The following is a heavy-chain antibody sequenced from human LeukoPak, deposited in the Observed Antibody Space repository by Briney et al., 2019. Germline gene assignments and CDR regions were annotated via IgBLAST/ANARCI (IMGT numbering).Heavy chain of an antibody. D-gene: IGHD2-15*01. CDR3: AKLYCSGSSCYSIDH. CDR1: GFTFSNYA. Sequence: GGSLRLSCAASGFTFSNYAMSWVRQAPGKGLEWVSTITGSGDSTYYADSVKGRFTLSRDISENTLYLQMNSLRAEDTAVYYCAKLYCSGSSCYSIDHWSQGTLVTVSS. J-gene: IGHJ4*02. CDR2: ITGSGDST. V-gene: IGHV3-23*01.